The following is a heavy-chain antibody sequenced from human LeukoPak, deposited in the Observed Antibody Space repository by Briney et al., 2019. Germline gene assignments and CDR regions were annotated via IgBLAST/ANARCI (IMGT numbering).Heavy chain of an antibody. J-gene: IGHJ3*02. V-gene: IGHV1-69*02. CDR1: GGTFSSYT. D-gene: IGHD6-19*01. Sequence: SVKVSCKASGGTFSSYTISWVRQAPGQGLERMGRIIPILGIANYAQKFQGRVTITADKSTSTAYMELSSLRSEDTAVYYCARKYSSGWSGAFDIWGQGTMVTVSS. CDR3: ARKYSSGWSGAFDI. CDR2: IIPILGIA.